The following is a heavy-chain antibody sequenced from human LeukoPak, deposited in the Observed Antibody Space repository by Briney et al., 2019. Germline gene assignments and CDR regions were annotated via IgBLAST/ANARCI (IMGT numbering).Heavy chain of an antibody. CDR2: MNPNSSNT. Sequence: ASAKVSCKASGYTFTSYDINWVRQATGQGLEWMGWMNPNSSNTGYAQKFQGRVTMTRNTSISTAYMELSSLRSEDTAVYYCALPDYYDSSGYSKVVDYWGQGTLVTVSS. CDR3: ALPDYYDSSGYSKVVDY. D-gene: IGHD3-22*01. CDR1: GYTFTSYD. V-gene: IGHV1-8*01. J-gene: IGHJ4*02.